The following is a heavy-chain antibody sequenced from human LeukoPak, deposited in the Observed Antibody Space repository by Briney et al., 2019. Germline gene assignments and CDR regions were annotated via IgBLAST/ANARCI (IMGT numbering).Heavy chain of an antibody. V-gene: IGHV3-11*01. D-gene: IGHD2-2*02. Sequence: GGSLRLSCAASGFTFSDYYMSWLRQAPGKGLEWVSYISSSGSTIYYADSVKGRFTVSRDNAKNSLYLQMNSMRAEDPAVYYCARGGGYQLLYHNWFDPWGQGTLVTVSS. CDR1: GFTFSDYY. CDR3: ARGGGYQLLYHNWFDP. J-gene: IGHJ5*02. CDR2: ISSSGSTI.